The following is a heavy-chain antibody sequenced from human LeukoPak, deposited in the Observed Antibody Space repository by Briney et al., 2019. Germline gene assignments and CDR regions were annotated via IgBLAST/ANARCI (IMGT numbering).Heavy chain of an antibody. J-gene: IGHJ4*02. CDR2: IYSGGST. V-gene: IGHV3-66*01. Sequence: PGGSLRLSCAASGFTFSSYAMSWVRQAPGKGLEWVSVIYSGGSTYYADSVKGRFTISRDNSKNTLYLQMNSLRAEDTAVYYCARDPVAGDYWGQGTLVTVSS. D-gene: IGHD6-19*01. CDR1: GFTFSSYA. CDR3: ARDPVAGDY.